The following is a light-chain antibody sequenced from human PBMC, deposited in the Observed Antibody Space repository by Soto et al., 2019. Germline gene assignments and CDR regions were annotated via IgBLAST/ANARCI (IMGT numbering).Light chain of an antibody. CDR1: SSNIGTSS. CDR2: TTN. J-gene: IGLJ1*01. CDR3: AAWDDSLNGHV. V-gene: IGLV1-44*01. Sequence: QSVLTQPHSASWTPGQRFTISCSGSSSNIGTSSVHWFQQLPGTAPKLLISTTNQRPSGVPERFSGSKSGTSASLAISGLQSEDEADYYCAAWDDSLNGHVFGTGTKVTVL.